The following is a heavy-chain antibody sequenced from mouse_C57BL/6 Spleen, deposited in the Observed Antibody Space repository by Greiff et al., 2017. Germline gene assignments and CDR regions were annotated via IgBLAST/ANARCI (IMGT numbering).Heavy chain of an antibody. CDR1: GFNIKNTY. CDR2: IDPANGNT. V-gene: IGHV14-3*01. Sequence: VQLQQSVAELVRPGASVKLSCTASGFNIKNTYMHWVKQRPEQGLEWIGRIDPANGNTKYAPKFQGKATITADTSSNTAYLQLSSLTAEDTAIYYCAKIYYGNYEAMDYWGQGTSVTVSS. CDR3: AKIYYGNYEAMDY. D-gene: IGHD2-1*01. J-gene: IGHJ4*01.